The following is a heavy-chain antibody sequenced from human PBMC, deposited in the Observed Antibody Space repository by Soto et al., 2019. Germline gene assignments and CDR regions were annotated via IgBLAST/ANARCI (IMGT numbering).Heavy chain of an antibody. J-gene: IGHJ3*02. CDR2: ISYDGSNK. Sequence: PGGSLRLSCAASGFTFSSYGMHWVRQAPGKGLEWVAVISYDGSNKYYADSVKGRFTISRDNSKNTLYLQMNSLRAEDTAVYYCAKFWAAAVDYHDAFDIWGQGTMVTVSS. V-gene: IGHV3-30*18. CDR1: GFTFSSYG. CDR3: AKFWAAAVDYHDAFDI. D-gene: IGHD6-19*01.